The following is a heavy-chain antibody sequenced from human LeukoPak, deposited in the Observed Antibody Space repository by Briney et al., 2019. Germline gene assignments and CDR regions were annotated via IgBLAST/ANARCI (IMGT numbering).Heavy chain of an antibody. CDR1: GFTFSSYG. V-gene: IGHV3-33*01. CDR2: IWYDGSNK. CDR3: ARAITRYCSGGSCYLIDY. D-gene: IGHD2-15*01. Sequence: GGSLRLSCAASGFTFSSYGMHWVRQAPGRGLEWVAVIWYDGSNKYYADSVKGRFTISRDNSKNTLYLQMNSLRADDTAVYYCARAITRYCSGGSCYLIDYWGQGTLVPVSS. J-gene: IGHJ4*02.